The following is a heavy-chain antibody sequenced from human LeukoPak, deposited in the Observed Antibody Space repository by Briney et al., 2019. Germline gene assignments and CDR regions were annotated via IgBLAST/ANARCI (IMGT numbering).Heavy chain of an antibody. J-gene: IGHJ4*02. V-gene: IGHV3-64D*06. D-gene: IGHD3-3*01. CDR3: VKDPSKYYDFWSGYSHPVY. CDR2: ISSNGGST. CDR1: GFTFSSYW. Sequence: PGGSLRLSCAASGFTFSSYWMHWVRQAPGKGLEYVSAISSNGGSTYYADSVKGRFTISRDNSKNTLYLQMSSLRAEDTAVYYCVKDPSKYYDFWSGYSHPVYWGQGTLLTVSS.